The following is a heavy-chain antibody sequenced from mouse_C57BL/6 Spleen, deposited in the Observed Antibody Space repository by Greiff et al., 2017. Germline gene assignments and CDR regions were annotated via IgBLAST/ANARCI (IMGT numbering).Heavy chain of an antibody. V-gene: IGHV5-9*01. CDR2: ISGGGGNP. CDR1: GFTFSSYT. D-gene: IGHD4-1*01. Sequence: EVMLVESGGGLVKPGGSLKLSCAASGFTFSSYTMSWVRQTPEKRLEWVATISGGGGNPYYPDSVTGRFTISRDTAKTTLSLQLRSLRSEDTALYYCARHEAGTVDYWGQGTTLTVSS. J-gene: IGHJ2*01. CDR3: ARHEAGTVDY.